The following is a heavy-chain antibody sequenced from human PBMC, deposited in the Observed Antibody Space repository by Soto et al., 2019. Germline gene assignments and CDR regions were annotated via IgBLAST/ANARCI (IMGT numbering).Heavy chain of an antibody. V-gene: IGHV3-48*01. CDR3: ARGPMEWLKYPFYYYYYMDV. J-gene: IGHJ6*03. CDR2: ISSSSSTI. CDR1: GFTFSSYS. Sequence: GGSLRLSCAASGFTFSSYSMNWVRQAPGKGLEWVSYISSSSSTIYYADSVKGRFTISRDNAKNSLYLQMNSLRAEDTAVYYCARGPMEWLKYPFYYYYYMDVWGKGTTVTVSS. D-gene: IGHD3-3*01.